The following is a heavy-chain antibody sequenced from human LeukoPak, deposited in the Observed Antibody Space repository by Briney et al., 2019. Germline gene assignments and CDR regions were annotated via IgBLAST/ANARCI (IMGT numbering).Heavy chain of an antibody. V-gene: IGHV3-9*02. CDR3: TTDITPGGTDV. CDR1: GLTTRDHA. Sequence: GGSLRLSCAGSGLTTRDHAMHWVRQAPGKGLEWVSGIAWDGGRIGYADSVKGRFTVSRDNAKNSLYLQMDSLRGDDTALYYCTTDITPGGTDVWGKGTTVTVYS. CDR2: IAWDGGRI. J-gene: IGHJ6*04. D-gene: IGHD1-14*01.